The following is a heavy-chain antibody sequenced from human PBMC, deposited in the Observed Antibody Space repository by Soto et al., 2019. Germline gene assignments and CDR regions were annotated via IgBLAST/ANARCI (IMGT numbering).Heavy chain of an antibody. J-gene: IGHJ1*01. CDR2: IYHTGET. CDR1: GGYISGSDYY. D-gene: IGHD3-16*02. CDR3: ASKGYRI. V-gene: IGHV4-39*01. Sequence: SETLSLTCSVSGGYISGSDYYWGWIRQSPGKGLEWIGSIYHTGETYYKSSLRSRLTISVDTSKNQFYLHFRSLTAADTAVYYCASKGYRIWGQGPQVTVSS.